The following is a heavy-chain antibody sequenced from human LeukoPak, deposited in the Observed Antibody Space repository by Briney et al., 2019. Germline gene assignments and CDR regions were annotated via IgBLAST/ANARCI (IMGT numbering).Heavy chain of an antibody. CDR3: ANWRKTTLGGGFDP. CDR1: GGSIRSGGYY. J-gene: IGHJ5*02. D-gene: IGHD1-1*01. CDR2: IYYSGSA. V-gene: IGHV4-31*03. Sequence: SETLSLTCTVSGGSIRSGGYYWSWMRQYPGKGLEWIGYIYYSGSAYYNPSLKSRVTISVDTSKNQFSLKLSSVTAADTAVYFCANWRKTTLGGGFDPWGQGTLVTVSS.